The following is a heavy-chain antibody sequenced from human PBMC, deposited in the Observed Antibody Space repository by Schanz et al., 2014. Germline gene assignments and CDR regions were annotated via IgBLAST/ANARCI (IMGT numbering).Heavy chain of an antibody. V-gene: IGHV3-11*01. CDR2: ISNSGYTI. CDR3: ERDPPPYSSSPYYWYYGMDV. J-gene: IGHJ6*02. CDR1: GFTFSDYY. D-gene: IGHD6-6*01. Sequence: QVQLVESGGGLVKPGGSLRLSCAASGFTFSDYYMNWIRQAPGKGLEWVSYISNSGYTIYYADSVKGRFTISRDNAKTSWFLKMNSLRAEDPAVYSWERDPPPYSSSPYYWYYGMDVWGQGTTVTVSS.